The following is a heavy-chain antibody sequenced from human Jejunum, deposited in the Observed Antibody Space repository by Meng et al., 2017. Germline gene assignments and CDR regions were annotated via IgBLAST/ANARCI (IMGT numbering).Heavy chain of an antibody. CDR2: IWHSGAS. CDR1: GGPITTDW. Sequence: QVQLEESGPGLVKPSGTLSLTCAVSGGPITTDWWNWVRQPPGKGLEWIGEIWHSGASNYNPSLRSRVTISVDKSKNQLSLELASLTAADTAVYYCARGATGTRPFDYWGQGTLVTVSS. J-gene: IGHJ4*02. V-gene: IGHV4-4*02. CDR3: ARGATGTRPFDY. D-gene: IGHD5-12*01.